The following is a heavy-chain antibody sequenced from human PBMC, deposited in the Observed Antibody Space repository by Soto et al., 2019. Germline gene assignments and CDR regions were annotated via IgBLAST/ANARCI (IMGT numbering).Heavy chain of an antibody. Sequence: EVQVVESGGGLAQPGGSLRLSCAASEFTFTVYWMHWVRQAPGKGLVSVSRIRGDGNSINYADFVRGRFTISRDNAKNTLYLQMSSLRVEDTAVYYCARGVRGHYGFDVWGQGTMVTVSS. D-gene: IGHD3-10*01. CDR3: ARGVRGHYGFDV. CDR2: IRGDGNSI. J-gene: IGHJ3*01. V-gene: IGHV3-74*01. CDR1: EFTFTVYW.